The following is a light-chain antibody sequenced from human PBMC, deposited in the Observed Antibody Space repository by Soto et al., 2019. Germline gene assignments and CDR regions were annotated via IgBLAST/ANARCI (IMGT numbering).Light chain of an antibody. J-gene: IGLJ1*01. CDR1: SSNIGAGYD. CDR3: QSYDSSLGGAYV. Sequence: QSVLTQPPSVSGAPGQRVTISCTGSSSNIGAGYDVHWYQQLPGTAPKLLIYGNSNRPSGVPDRFSGSKSGTSASLAITGLQAGVEADYSCQSYDSSLGGAYVFGSGTKVTVL. CDR2: GNS. V-gene: IGLV1-40*01.